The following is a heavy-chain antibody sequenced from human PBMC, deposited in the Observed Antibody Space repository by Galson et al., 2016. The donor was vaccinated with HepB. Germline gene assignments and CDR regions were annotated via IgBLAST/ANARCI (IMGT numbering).Heavy chain of an antibody. D-gene: IGHD5/OR15-5a*01. J-gene: IGHJ1*01. V-gene: IGHV3-30*04. Sequence: SLRLSCAVSGFAFSHYAMHWVRQAPGKGLEWVAYTSYDGSDEYYADSVKGRFTIFKDNYRDTLNLQMHSLRAEDTAVYYCAKDLVSGAVPYVEYFHQWGLGTLVTVSS. CDR3: AKDLVSGAVPYVEYFHQ. CDR1: GFAFSHYA. CDR2: TSYDGSDE.